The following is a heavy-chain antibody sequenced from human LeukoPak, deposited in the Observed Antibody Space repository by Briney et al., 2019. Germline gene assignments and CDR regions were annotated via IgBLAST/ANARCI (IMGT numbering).Heavy chain of an antibody. J-gene: IGHJ4*02. CDR1: GGSISSSSYY. V-gene: IGHV4-39*07. CDR3: ARDPRVATSYYFDY. CDR2: INYSGST. Sequence: PSETLSLTCIVSGGSISSSSYYWGWIRQPPGKGLEWIGSINYSGSTYYNPSLKSRVTISVDTSKNQFSLKLSSVTAADTAVYYCARDPRVATSYYFDYWGQGTLVTVSS. D-gene: IGHD5-12*01.